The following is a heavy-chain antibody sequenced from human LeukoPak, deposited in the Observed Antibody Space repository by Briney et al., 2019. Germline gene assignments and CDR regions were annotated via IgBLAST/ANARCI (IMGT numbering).Heavy chain of an antibody. Sequence: ASVKVSCKASGYTFNSFDFNWVRQATGQGLEWMGWMKSNNGHTGYAQKFQGRVTMTMDTSISTAYMELSSLTFEDTAVYYCARGPPNWGMVGYWGQGTLVTVSS. CDR2: MKSNNGHT. J-gene: IGHJ4*02. CDR3: ARGPPNWGMVGY. CDR1: GYTFNSFD. V-gene: IGHV1-8*01. D-gene: IGHD7-27*01.